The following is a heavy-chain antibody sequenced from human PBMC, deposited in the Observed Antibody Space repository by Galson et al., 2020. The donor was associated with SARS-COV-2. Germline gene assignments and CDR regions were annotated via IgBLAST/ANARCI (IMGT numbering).Heavy chain of an antibody. CDR2: IWYDGSNK. Sequence: GESLKISCAASGFTFSSYGMHWVRQAPGKGLEWVAVIWYDGSNKYYADSVKGRFTISRDNSKNTLYLQMNSLRAEDTAVYYCARDPNSGYDYFDYWGQGTLVTVSS. V-gene: IGHV3-33*01. CDR1: GFTFSSYG. J-gene: IGHJ4*02. D-gene: IGHD5-12*01. CDR3: ARDPNSGYDYFDY.